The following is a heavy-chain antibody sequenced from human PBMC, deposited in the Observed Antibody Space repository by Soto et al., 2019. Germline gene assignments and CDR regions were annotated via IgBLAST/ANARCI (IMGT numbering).Heavy chain of an antibody. CDR2: TRYHGREE. J-gene: IGHJ4*02. V-gene: IGHV3-33*01. CDR1: GFNFKIYG. CDR3: VRGFGSAVYANLFDY. D-gene: IGHD3-10*01. Sequence: GGALRLSCAASGFNFKIYGIHWVRQAPGKGLEYVAGTRYHGREEYYADSVRGRFTISRDNYQSMLSLQMNSLRAEDTAIYYCVRGFGSAVYANLFDYWGQGTQVTVSS.